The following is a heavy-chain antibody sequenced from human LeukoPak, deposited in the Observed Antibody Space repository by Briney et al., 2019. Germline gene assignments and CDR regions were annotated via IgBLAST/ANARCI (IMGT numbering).Heavy chain of an antibody. CDR3: ARHSSGLSFDY. V-gene: IGHV4-34*01. Sequence: SETLSLTCAVYGGSFSGYYWSWIRQPPGKGLEWIGEINHSGSTNYNPSLKSRVTISVDTSKNQFSLKLSSVTAADTAVYYCARHSSGLSFDYWDQGTLVTVSS. CDR2: INHSGST. D-gene: IGHD6-19*01. CDR1: GGSFSGYY. J-gene: IGHJ4*02.